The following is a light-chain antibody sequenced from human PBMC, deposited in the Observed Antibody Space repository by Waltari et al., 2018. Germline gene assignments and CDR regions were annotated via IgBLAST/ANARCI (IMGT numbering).Light chain of an antibody. Sequence: QSALTQPASVSGSPGQSITIPCPGTISDPGHSNYVSWYQQHPGTAPKLLIYDVNKRPSGVSNRFSGSKSGNTASLTISGLQAEDEADYYCTSYTTSSTYVFGTGTKVTVL. V-gene: IGLV2-14*03. CDR2: DVN. CDR1: ISDPGHSNY. J-gene: IGLJ1*01. CDR3: TSYTTSSTYV.